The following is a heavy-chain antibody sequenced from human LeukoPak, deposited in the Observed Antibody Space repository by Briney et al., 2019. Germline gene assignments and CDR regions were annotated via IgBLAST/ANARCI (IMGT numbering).Heavy chain of an antibody. J-gene: IGHJ4*02. CDR3: AREPVGYSSGWSPFDY. Sequence: GGSLRLSCAASGFTFSSYAMHWLRQAPGKGLEWVAVISYDGSNKYYADSVKGRFTISRDNSKNTLYLQMNSLRAEDTAVYYCAREPVGYSSGWSPFDYWGQGTLVTVSS. CDR2: ISYDGSNK. V-gene: IGHV3-30*04. CDR1: GFTFSSYA. D-gene: IGHD6-19*01.